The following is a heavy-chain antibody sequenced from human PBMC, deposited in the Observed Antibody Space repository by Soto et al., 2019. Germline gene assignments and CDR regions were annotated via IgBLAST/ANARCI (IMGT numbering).Heavy chain of an antibody. D-gene: IGHD3-3*01. V-gene: IGHV1-69*02. Sequence: SVKVSCKASGGTFSSYTISWVRQAPGQGLEWMGRIIPILGIANYAQKFQGRVTITADKSTSTAYMELSSLRSEDTAVYYCATSSTIVGVDTNWLDTWGQGTLVTVTS. J-gene: IGHJ5*02. CDR2: IIPILGIA. CDR1: GGTFSSYT. CDR3: ATSSTIVGVDTNWLDT.